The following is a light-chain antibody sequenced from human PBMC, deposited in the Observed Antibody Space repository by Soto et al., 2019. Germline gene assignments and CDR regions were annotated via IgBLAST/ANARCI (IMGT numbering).Light chain of an antibody. Sequence: DIQMTQSPSSLSAPVAGRVTITCRASQGISSYLAWYQQKPGKDPKLLIYAASTLQSGVPSRFSGSGSGTEFTLTISSLQPEDFATYYCLQHNSYPRTFGQGTKVDIK. CDR1: QGISSY. J-gene: IGKJ1*01. V-gene: IGKV1-9*01. CDR3: LQHNSYPRT. CDR2: AAS.